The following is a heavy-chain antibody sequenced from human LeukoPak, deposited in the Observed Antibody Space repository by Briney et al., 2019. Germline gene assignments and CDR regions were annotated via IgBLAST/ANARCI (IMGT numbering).Heavy chain of an antibody. Sequence: PSETLSLTCAVYGGSFSGYYWSWIRQPPGKGLEWIGEINHSGSTNYNPSLKSRVTISVDTSKNQFSLKLSSVTAADTAVYYCAKDSGSAYYYGSGYYYYGMDVWGQGTTVTVSS. J-gene: IGHJ6*02. CDR2: INHSGST. V-gene: IGHV4-34*01. CDR1: GGSFSGYY. D-gene: IGHD3-10*01. CDR3: AKDSGSAYYYGSGYYYYGMDV.